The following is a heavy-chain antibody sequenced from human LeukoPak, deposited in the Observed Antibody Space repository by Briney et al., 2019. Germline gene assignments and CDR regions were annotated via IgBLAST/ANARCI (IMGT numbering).Heavy chain of an antibody. D-gene: IGHD3-10*01. CDR3: ASYAGFGEYWYFDL. Sequence: SETLSLTCTVSGGSISSYYWSWIRQPAGKGLEWIGRIYTSGSTNYNPSLKSRVTMSVDTSKDQFSLKLRSVTAADTAVYYCASYAGFGEYWYFDLWGRGTLVTVSS. J-gene: IGHJ2*01. V-gene: IGHV4-4*07. CDR1: GGSISSYY. CDR2: IYTSGST.